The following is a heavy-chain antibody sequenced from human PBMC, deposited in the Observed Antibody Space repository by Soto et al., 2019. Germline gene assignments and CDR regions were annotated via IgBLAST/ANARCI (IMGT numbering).Heavy chain of an antibody. D-gene: IGHD6-19*01. V-gene: IGHV4-59*01. CDR3: ARERGGQWLGGNYYYYGMDV. J-gene: IGHJ6*02. CDR1: GGSISSYY. CDR2: IYYSGST. Sequence: QVQLQESGPGLVKPSETLSLTCTVSGGSISSYYWSWIRQPPGKGLEWIGYIYYSGSTNYNPSLRRRVTISVDTCKNQFSLKLSSVTAADTAVYYCARERGGQWLGGNYYYYGMDVWGQGTTVTVSS.